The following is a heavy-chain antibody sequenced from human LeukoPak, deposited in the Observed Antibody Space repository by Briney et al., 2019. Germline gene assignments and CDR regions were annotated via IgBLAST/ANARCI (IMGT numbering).Heavy chain of an antibody. CDR2: IYYSGST. J-gene: IGHJ5*02. CDR1: GGSISSYY. V-gene: IGHV4-59*01. CDR3: ARVVRGAWFDP. D-gene: IGHD3-10*01. Sequence: PSETLSLTCTVSGGSISSYYWSWIRQPPGKGLEWIGYIYYSGSTNYNPSLKSRVTISVDTSKSQFSLKLSSVTAADTAVYYCARVVRGAWFDPWGQGTLVTVSS.